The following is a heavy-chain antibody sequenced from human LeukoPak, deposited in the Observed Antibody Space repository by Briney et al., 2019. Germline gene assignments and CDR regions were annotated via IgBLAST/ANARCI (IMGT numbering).Heavy chain of an antibody. D-gene: IGHD5-12*01. J-gene: IGHJ4*02. V-gene: IGHV4-59*08. CDR2: IYYSGST. Sequence: PSETLSLTCTVSGGSISSYYWSWIRQPPGKGLEWIGYIYYSGSTNYNPSLRSRVTISVDAFKNQFSLKLSSVTAADTAVYYCARQGYSAYEILDYWGQGTLVTVSS. CDR3: ARQGYSAYEILDY. CDR1: GGSISSYY.